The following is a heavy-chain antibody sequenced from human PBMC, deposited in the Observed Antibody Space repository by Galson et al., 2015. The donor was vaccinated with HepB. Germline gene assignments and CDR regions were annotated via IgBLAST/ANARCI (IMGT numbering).Heavy chain of an antibody. CDR1: GFTFSSYA. CDR3: AKDLRGIVGATKGY. J-gene: IGHJ4*02. Sequence: SLRLSCAASGFTFSSYAMSWVRQAPGKGLEWVSAISGSGGSTYYADSVKGRFTISRDNSKNTLYLQMNSLRAEDTAVYYCAKDLRGIVGATKGYWGQGTLATVSS. V-gene: IGHV3-23*01. CDR2: ISGSGGST. D-gene: IGHD1-26*01.